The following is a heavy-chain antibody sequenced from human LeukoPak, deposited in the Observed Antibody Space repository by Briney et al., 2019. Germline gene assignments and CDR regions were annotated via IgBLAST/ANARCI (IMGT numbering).Heavy chain of an antibody. Sequence: PGGSLRLSCAASGFTFSSYSMNWVRQAPGKGLEWVSSISSSSSYIYYADSVKGRFTISRDNAKNSLYLQMNSLRAEDTAVYYCARDRSSGWSPSNWFDPWGQGTLVTVSS. J-gene: IGHJ5*02. CDR1: GFTFSSYS. V-gene: IGHV3-21*01. D-gene: IGHD6-19*01. CDR2: ISSSSSYI. CDR3: ARDRSSGWSPSNWFDP.